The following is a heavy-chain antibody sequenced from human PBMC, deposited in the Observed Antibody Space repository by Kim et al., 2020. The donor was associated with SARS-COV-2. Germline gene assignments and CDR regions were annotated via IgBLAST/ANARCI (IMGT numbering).Heavy chain of an antibody. CDR1: GGSISSAGYY. CDR2: ISYNGRT. Sequence: SETLSLTCTVSGGSISSAGYYWTWIRQHPGMGLEWIGYISYNGRTNYNPSLRSRVTLSADTSKNQLSLHLTSVIAADTAVYYCARLSDITGWPFDSWGQG. D-gene: IGHD6-19*01. J-gene: IGHJ4*02. CDR3: ARLSDITGWPFDS. V-gene: IGHV4-31*03.